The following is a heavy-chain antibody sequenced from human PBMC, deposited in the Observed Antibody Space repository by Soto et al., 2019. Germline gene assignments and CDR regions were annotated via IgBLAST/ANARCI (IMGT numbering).Heavy chain of an antibody. CDR1: GGSFSGYY. D-gene: IGHD1-1*01. V-gene: IGHV4-34*01. CDR2: INPTGGT. Sequence: PSETLSLTCAVYGGSFSGYYLSWVRQSPGKGLEWIGEINPTGGTNYNPSLKSRVTISVDTSKDQFSLQLSSVTAADTAVYYCARTRATPASRNLDYWGQGTLVTVSS. CDR3: ARTRATPASRNLDY. J-gene: IGHJ4*02.